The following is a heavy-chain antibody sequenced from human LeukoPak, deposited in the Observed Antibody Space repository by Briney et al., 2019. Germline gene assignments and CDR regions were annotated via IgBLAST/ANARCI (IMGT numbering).Heavy chain of an antibody. CDR3: AREMDTYCGGDCYSHIDY. J-gene: IGHJ4*02. CDR1: GFSFTTYW. V-gene: IGHV3-7*01. Sequence: GGSLRLSCAASGFSFTTYWMTWVRQAPGKGLEWVANIKQDGSEKYYVDSVKGRFTISRDNAKNSLYLQMNSLRAEDTAVYYRAREMDTYCGGDCYSHIDYWGQGTLVTVSS. CDR2: IKQDGSEK. D-gene: IGHD2-21*02.